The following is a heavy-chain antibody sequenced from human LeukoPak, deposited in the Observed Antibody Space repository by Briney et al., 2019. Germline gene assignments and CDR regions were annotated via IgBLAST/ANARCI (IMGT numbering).Heavy chain of an antibody. CDR2: MSYDGGHK. CDR1: GFTFSSYA. V-gene: IGHV3-30*18. Sequence: GGSLRLSCAASGFTFSSYAMHWVRQAPGRGLEWVAVMSYDGGHKYYADSVKGRFTISRDNSKNTLYLQMNSLRAEDTAVYYCAKGQLVDYGMDVWGQGTTVTVSS. D-gene: IGHD2-15*01. CDR3: AKGQLVDYGMDV. J-gene: IGHJ6*02.